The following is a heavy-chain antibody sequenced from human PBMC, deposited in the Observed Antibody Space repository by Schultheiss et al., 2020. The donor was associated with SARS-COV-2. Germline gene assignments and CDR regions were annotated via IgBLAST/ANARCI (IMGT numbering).Heavy chain of an antibody. Sequence: SQTLSLTCTVSGGSISSSDCNWGWIRQPPGKGLEWIGTGSKSGITHYNPSLKSRVTILVVPSKNEFSLKVNSVTAADTAVYYCARDVCSSTSCYGGFPNYYYMDVWGKGTTVTVSS. CDR2: GSKSGIT. CDR3: ARDVCSSTSCYGGFPNYYYMDV. V-gene: IGHV4-39*07. CDR1: GGSISSSDCN. D-gene: IGHD2-2*01. J-gene: IGHJ6*03.